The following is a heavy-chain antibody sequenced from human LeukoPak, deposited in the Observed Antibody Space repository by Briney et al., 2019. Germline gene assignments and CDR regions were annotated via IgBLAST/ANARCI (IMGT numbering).Heavy chain of an antibody. J-gene: IGHJ4*02. V-gene: IGHV3-53*01. Sequence: PGGSLRLSCAASGFTVSSNYMSWVRQAPGKGLEWVSVIYSGGSTYYADSVKGRFTISRDNSKNTLYLQMNSLRAEDTGVFYCARNPYRGFSYGFDFWGQGALVTVSS. CDR2: IYSGGST. D-gene: IGHD5-18*01. CDR3: ARNPYRGFSYGFDF. CDR1: GFTVSSNY.